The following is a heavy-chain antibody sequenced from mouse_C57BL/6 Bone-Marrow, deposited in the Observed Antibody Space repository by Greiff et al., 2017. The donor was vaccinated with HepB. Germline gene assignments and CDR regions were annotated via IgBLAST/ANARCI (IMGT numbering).Heavy chain of an antibody. D-gene: IGHD1-2*01. CDR1: GFTFSNYW. V-gene: IGHV6-3*01. CDR3: TGKGTTAPFDV. CDR2: IRLKSDNYAT. Sequence: EVQLLESGGGLVQPGGSMKLSCVASGFTFSNYWMNWVRQSPEKGLEWVAQIRLKSDNYATHYAESVKGRFTISRDDSKSSVYLQMNNLRAEDTGIYYCTGKGTTAPFDVWGTGTTVTVSS. J-gene: IGHJ1*03.